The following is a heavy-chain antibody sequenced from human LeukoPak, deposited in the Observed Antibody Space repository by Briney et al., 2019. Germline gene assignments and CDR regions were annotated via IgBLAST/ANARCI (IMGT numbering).Heavy chain of an antibody. CDR2: INPSGGST. CDR3: ARDLRRSSWLPLSGYYYYYMDV. V-gene: IGHV1-46*01. D-gene: IGHD6-13*01. J-gene: IGHJ6*03. Sequence: ASVKVSCKASGYTFTSYYMHWVRQAPGQGLEWMGIINPSGGSTSYAQKFQGRVTMTRDMSTSTDYMELSSLRSEDTAVYYCARDLRRSSWLPLSGYYYYYMDVWGKGTTVTVSS. CDR1: GYTFTSYY.